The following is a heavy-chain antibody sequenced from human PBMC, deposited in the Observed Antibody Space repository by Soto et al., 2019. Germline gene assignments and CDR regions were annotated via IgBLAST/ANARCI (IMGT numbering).Heavy chain of an antibody. CDR3: AKTYYYDSSGSTPFDY. D-gene: IGHD3-22*01. CDR2: IYPGDSDT. V-gene: IGHV5-51*01. J-gene: IGHJ4*02. CDR1: GYSFTSYW. Sequence: PGESLKISCKGSGYSFTSYWIGWVRQMPGKGLEWMGIIYPGDSDTRYSPSFQGQVTISADKSISTAYLQWSSLKASDTAMYYCAKTYYYDSSGSTPFDYWGQGTLVTVSS.